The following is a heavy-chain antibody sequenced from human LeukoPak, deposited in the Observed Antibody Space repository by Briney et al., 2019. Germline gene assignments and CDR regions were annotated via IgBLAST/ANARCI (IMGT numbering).Heavy chain of an antibody. Sequence: GASVKVPCKISEYSLSDLSIHWVREAPGEGLEWMGGFDSENNKMVYSQKFQGRVTMTEDTSADTAYMELTSLRSEDTAVYFCASDRVYRSSGRSWGFFDYWRQATLAIVCS. J-gene: IGHJ4*02. D-gene: IGHD6-19*01. CDR2: FDSENNKM. CDR1: EYSLSDLS. CDR3: ASDRVYRSSGRSWGFFDY. V-gene: IGHV1-24*01.